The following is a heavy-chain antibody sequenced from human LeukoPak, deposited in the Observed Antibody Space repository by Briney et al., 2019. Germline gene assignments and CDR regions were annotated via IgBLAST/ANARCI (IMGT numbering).Heavy chain of an antibody. V-gene: IGHV4-30-4*01. Sequence: PSETLSLTCTVSGGSISSGDYYWSWIRQPPGKGLEWIAYIYYSGSTYYNPSLRSRSTISVDTSKNQFSLNLNAVTAADTAVYYCARGPLNTGISGFYFQHGGQGTLATVSS. D-gene: IGHD4-23*01. J-gene: IGHJ1*01. CDR2: IYYSGST. CDR3: ARGPLNTGISGFYFQH. CDR1: GGSISSGDYY.